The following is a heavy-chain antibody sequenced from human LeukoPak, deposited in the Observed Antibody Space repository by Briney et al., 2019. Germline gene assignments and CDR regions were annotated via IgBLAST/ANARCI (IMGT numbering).Heavy chain of an antibody. J-gene: IGHJ4*02. Sequence: GGSLRLSCAASGFTFSSYAMSWVRQAPGKGLDWVSAISGSGGNTYYADSVKGRFTISRDNSKNTLYLQMNSLRAEDTAVYYCARAKYYYDSSGYCFDYWGQGTLVTVSS. CDR2: ISGSGGNT. V-gene: IGHV3-23*01. CDR1: GFTFSSYA. D-gene: IGHD3-22*01. CDR3: ARAKYYYDSSGYCFDY.